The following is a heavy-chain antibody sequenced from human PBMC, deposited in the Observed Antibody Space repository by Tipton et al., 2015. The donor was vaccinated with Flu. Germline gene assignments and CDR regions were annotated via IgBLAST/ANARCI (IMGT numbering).Heavy chain of an antibody. J-gene: IGHJ5*02. CDR1: GGSISSYY. CDR3: ARDQTTVNKNWLDP. D-gene: IGHD4-11*01. V-gene: IGHV4-59*01. CDR2: VYNSGST. Sequence: TLSLTCTVSGGSISSYYWTWIRQPPGKGLEWIGYVYNSGSTYSNPSLQSRVTLSLDTSKNQISLKLSSVTAAVTAMYYCARDQTTVNKNWLDPWGQGTLVTVSS.